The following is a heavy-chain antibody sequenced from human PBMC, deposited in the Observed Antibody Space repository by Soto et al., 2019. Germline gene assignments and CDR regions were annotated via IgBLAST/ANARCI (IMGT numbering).Heavy chain of an antibody. CDR1: GGTFSSYA. J-gene: IGHJ4*02. CDR3: ASISGQLEDPTFDY. Sequence: SVKVSCKASGGTFSSYAISWVRQAPGQGLEWMGGIIPIFGTANYAQKFQGRVTITADESTSTAYMELSSLRSEDTSVYYCASISGQLEDPTFDYWGQGTLVTVSS. D-gene: IGHD6-6*01. CDR2: IIPIFGTA. V-gene: IGHV1-69*13.